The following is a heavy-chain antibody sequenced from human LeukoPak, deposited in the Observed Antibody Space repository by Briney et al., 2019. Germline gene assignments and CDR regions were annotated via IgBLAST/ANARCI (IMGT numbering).Heavy chain of an antibody. J-gene: IGHJ4*02. CDR3: ARGIHYYDSSGQDN. V-gene: IGHV4-34*01. CDR1: GGSFSGYY. D-gene: IGHD3-22*01. CDR2: INHSGST. Sequence: PSETLSLTCAVYGGSFSGYYWSWIRKPPGKGLEWIGEINHSGSTNYNPSLKSRVTISVDTSKNQFSLKLSSVTAADTAVYYCARGIHYYDSSGQDNWGQGTLVTVSS.